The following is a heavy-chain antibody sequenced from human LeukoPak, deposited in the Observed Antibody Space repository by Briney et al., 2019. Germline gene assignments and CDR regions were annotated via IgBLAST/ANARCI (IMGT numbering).Heavy chain of an antibody. CDR1: GFTFRNYV. Sequence: GGSLRLSCAASGFTFRNYVIDWVRQAPGKGREWVAVTSSDLNVKLYADSVKGRFTISRDNSRSTLYLQMNSLRPEDTAIYYCAREGYYGSGSPPSLYFDYWGQGTLVTVSS. D-gene: IGHD3-10*01. V-gene: IGHV3-30-3*01. J-gene: IGHJ4*02. CDR3: AREGYYGSGSPPSLYFDY. CDR2: TSSDLNVK.